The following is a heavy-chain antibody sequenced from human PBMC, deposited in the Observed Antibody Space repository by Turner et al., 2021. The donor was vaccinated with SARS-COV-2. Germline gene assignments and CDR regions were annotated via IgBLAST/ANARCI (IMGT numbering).Heavy chain of an antibody. CDR2: IYYSGSA. D-gene: IGHD5-18*01. J-gene: IGHJ6*02. Sequence: QLQLQESGPGLVTPSETLSLTCTVPGGSISSSSYYWGWIRQPPGKGLEWIGNIYYSGSAYYNPSLKRRVTISVDPSKNQFSLKLTSVTAADTAVYYCARLMDTAMDYYGTDVWGQGTTVTVSS. CDR1: GGSISSSSYY. V-gene: IGHV4-39*01. CDR3: ARLMDTAMDYYGTDV.